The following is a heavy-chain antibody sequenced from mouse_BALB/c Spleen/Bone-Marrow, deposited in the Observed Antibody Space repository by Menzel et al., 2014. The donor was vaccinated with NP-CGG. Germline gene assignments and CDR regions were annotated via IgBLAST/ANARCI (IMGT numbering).Heavy chain of an antibody. J-gene: IGHJ3*01. CDR1: GYSITSDYA. CDR3: ARTHYYGSSYPY. Sequence: EVQRVESGPGLVKPSQSLSLFCTVTGYSITSDYAWNLIRPFPGNKLEWMGYISYSGNTRYNPSLKNRISISRDTSKNQFFLQLNSVTTEDTATYYCARTHYYGSSYPYWGQGTLVTVSA. V-gene: IGHV3-2*02. D-gene: IGHD1-1*01. CDR2: ISYSGNT.